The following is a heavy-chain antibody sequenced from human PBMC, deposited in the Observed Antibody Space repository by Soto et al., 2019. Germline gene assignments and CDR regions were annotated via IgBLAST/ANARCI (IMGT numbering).Heavy chain of an antibody. CDR2: ISDHNGKT. Sequence: QVHLVQSGAEVKKPGASVKVSCKGSGYAFTTYGITWVRQAPGQGLEWLGWISDHNGKTNYAQKLQGRVTVTRDTSTSTAYMELRSLRSDDTAVYYFARGRYGDYWGQGALVTVSS. V-gene: IGHV1-18*01. CDR3: ARGRYGDY. D-gene: IGHD1-1*01. J-gene: IGHJ4*02. CDR1: GYAFTTYG.